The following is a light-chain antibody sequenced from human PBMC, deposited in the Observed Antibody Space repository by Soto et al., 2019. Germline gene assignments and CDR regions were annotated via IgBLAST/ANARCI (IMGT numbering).Light chain of an antibody. CDR2: DAS. CDR1: QSISAW. Sequence: DIQMTQSPSTLSATAGDRVTITCRASQSISAWLAWYQQKPGKAPKLLIYDASNLESGVPSRFSGSGSGTEFTLTISNLQPDDCATYYCQQYENYWTFGQGTKGDIK. CDR3: QQYENYWT. V-gene: IGKV1-5*01. J-gene: IGKJ1*01.